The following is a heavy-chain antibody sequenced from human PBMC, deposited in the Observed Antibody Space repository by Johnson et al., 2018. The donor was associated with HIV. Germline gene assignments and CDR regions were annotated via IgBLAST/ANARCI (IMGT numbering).Heavy chain of an antibody. Sequence: MPLVESGGGVVQPGGSLRLSCAASGFTFSSYGMHWVRQAPGKGLEWVAFIRYDGTTEYYADSVKGRFTISRDNSKNALNLQMNCLRAEDTAVYYCARSYSGNSAFDIWGQGTMVTVSS. CDR1: GFTFSSYG. CDR3: ARSYSGNSAFDI. V-gene: IGHV3-30*02. CDR2: IRYDGTTE. D-gene: IGHD1-26*01. J-gene: IGHJ3*02.